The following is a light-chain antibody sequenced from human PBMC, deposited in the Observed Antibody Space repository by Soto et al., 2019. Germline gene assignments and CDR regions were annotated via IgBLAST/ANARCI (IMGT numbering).Light chain of an antibody. Sequence: DIVMTQSPDSLAVSLGERATINCKSSQSVLYSSNNKNYLAWYQQKPGQPPKLLISWASTRESGVPDRFSGSGSGSDFTLTISTLQAEDVEVYYCQQYYSTPQTFGQGTKVELK. CDR1: QSVLYSSNNKNY. J-gene: IGKJ1*01. V-gene: IGKV4-1*01. CDR3: QQYYSTPQT. CDR2: WAS.